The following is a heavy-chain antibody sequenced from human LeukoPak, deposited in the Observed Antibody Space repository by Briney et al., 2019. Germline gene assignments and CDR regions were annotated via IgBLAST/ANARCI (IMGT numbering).Heavy chain of an antibody. CDR1: GFIFSSYA. J-gene: IGHJ4*02. V-gene: IGHV3-64*01. D-gene: IGHD3-10*01. CDR2: ISSNGGST. CDR3: AKDSYYYGSGSYYVDY. Sequence: GGSLRLSCAASGFIFSSYAMHWVRQAPGKGLEYVSAISSNGGSTYYANSVKGRFTISRDNSKNTLYLQVGSLRVEDMAVYYCAKDSYYYGSGSYYVDYWGQGTLVTVSS.